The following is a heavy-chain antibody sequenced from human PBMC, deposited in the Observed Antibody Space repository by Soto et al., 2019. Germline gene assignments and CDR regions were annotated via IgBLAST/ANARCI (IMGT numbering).Heavy chain of an antibody. CDR2: ISGSGGST. CDR1: GFTFSSYA. Sequence: EVQLLESGGGLVQPGGSLRLSCAASGFTFSSYAMSWVRQAPGKGLEWVSAISGSGGSTYYADSVKGRFTISRDNSKNTLYLQMTSLRAEDTAVYYCAKVPYPLNIRRNYYFGYWGQGTLVTVSS. J-gene: IGHJ4*02. V-gene: IGHV3-23*01. CDR3: AKVPYPLNIRRNYYFGY. D-gene: IGHD4-4*01.